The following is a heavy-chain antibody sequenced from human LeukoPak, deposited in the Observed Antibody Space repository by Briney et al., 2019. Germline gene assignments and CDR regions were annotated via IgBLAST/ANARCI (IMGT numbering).Heavy chain of an antibody. Sequence: GGSLRLSCAGSGFTFSSYNMNWVRQAPGKGLEWVSYISSSSSSIYYADSVKGRVTISRDNAKNSLYLQMSSLRAEDTAVYYCATSGYYYYFDYWGQGTLVTVSS. D-gene: IGHD3-22*01. CDR3: ATSGYYYYFDY. CDR1: GFTFSSYN. V-gene: IGHV3-48*01. J-gene: IGHJ4*02. CDR2: ISSSSSSI.